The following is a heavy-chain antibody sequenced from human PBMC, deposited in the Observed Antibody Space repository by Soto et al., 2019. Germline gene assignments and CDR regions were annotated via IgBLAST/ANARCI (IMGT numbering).Heavy chain of an antibody. D-gene: IGHD4-17*01. CDR1: GFTFSSYG. V-gene: IGHV3-30*18. CDR2: ISYDGSNK. Sequence: PGGSLRLSCAASGFTFSSYGMHWVRQAPGKGLEWVAVISYDGSNKYYADSVKGRFTISRDNSKNTLYLQMNSLRAEDTAVYYCAKSDMSGDLGYYYYMAVWGKGTTVTVSS. CDR3: AKSDMSGDLGYYYYMAV. J-gene: IGHJ6*03.